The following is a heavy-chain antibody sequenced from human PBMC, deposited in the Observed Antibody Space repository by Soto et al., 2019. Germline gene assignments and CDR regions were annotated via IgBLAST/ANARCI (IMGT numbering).Heavy chain of an antibody. Sequence: PGGSLRLSCAASGFTFSSYSMNWVRQAPGKGLEWVSSISSSSSYIYYADSVKGRFTISRDNAKNSLYLQMNSLRAEDTAVYYCARDHLGSSHAFDIWGQGTMVTVSS. J-gene: IGHJ3*02. V-gene: IGHV3-21*01. CDR3: ARDHLGSSHAFDI. D-gene: IGHD2-15*01. CDR1: GFTFSSYS. CDR2: ISSSSSYI.